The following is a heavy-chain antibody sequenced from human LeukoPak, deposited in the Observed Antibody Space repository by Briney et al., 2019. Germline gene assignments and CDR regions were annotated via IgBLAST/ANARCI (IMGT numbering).Heavy chain of an antibody. CDR3: ARYYDRTGFDY. J-gene: IGHJ4*02. V-gene: IGHV4-59*08. CDR1: GGSISSYY. D-gene: IGHD3-16*01. CDR2: IYYSGST. Sequence: SETLSLTCTVSGGSISSYYWSWIRQPPGKGLEWIGYIYYSGSTNYNPSLKSRVTISIHTSRNQFSLMLSSVTAADTVMYYCARYYDRTGFDYWGQGTLVTVSS.